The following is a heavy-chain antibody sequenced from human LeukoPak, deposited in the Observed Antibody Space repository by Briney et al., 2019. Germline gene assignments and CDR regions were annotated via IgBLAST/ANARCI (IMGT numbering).Heavy chain of an antibody. D-gene: IGHD2-21*02. CDR3: ARIGDTLYWPFDL. CDR1: GGSISTYY. V-gene: IGHV4-59*01. J-gene: IGHJ2*01. Sequence: SETLSLTCTVSGGSISTYYWNWIRQPPGKGLEWIGYIYYSGRTNYNPSLKSRVTMSIDASNNQFSLKLSSVTAADTAVYYCARIGDTLYWPFDLWGRGTLVTVSS. CDR2: IYYSGRT.